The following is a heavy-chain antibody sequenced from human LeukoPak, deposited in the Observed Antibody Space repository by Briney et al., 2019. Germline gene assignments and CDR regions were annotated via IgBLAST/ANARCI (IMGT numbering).Heavy chain of an antibody. CDR1: GGSFSGYY. J-gene: IGHJ6*03. CDR3: ARGPGGRSGYYPLEDYYYYQYMDV. CDR2: INHSGST. D-gene: IGHD3-22*01. V-gene: IGHV4-34*01. Sequence: SETLSLTCAVYGGSFSGYYWSWIRQPPGKGLEWIGEINHSGSTNYNPSLKSRVTISVDTSKNQFSLKLSSVTAADTAVYYCARGPGGRSGYYPLEDYYYYQYMDVWGKGTTVTVSS.